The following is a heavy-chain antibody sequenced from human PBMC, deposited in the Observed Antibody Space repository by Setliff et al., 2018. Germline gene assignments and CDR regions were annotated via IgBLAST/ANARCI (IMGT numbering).Heavy chain of an antibody. J-gene: IGHJ6*02. CDR2: IKQDGSVK. D-gene: IGHD3-10*01. V-gene: IGHV3-7*01. CDR3: AKDRSGSKAYYYYGMDV. Sequence: GSLRLSCAASGFTFSSYWMNWVRQAPGKGLEWVANIKQDGSVKNYVDAVRGRFTVSRDNARNLLYLQMNSLRAEDTAVYYCAKDRSGSKAYYYYGMDVWGQGTTVTVS. CDR1: GFTFSSYW.